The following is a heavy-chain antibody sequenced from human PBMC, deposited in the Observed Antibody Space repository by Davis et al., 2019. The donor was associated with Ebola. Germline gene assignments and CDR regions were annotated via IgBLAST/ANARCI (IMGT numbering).Heavy chain of an antibody. V-gene: IGHV3-48*02. CDR2: ISSSSSTI. D-gene: IGHD3-22*01. CDR1: GFTFTRYS. Sequence: PGGSLRLSCAASGFTFTRYSMNWVRQAPGKGLEWVSYISSSSSTIYYADSVKGRFTISRDNAKNSLYLQMNSLRDEDTAVYFSARAGVNSYDSSGYYYDYWGQGTLVTVSS. CDR3: ARAGVNSYDSSGYYYDY. J-gene: IGHJ4*02.